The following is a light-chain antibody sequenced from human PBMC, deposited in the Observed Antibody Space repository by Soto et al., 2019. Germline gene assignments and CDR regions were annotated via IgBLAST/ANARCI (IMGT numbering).Light chain of an antibody. J-gene: IGKJ4*01. V-gene: IGKV3-15*01. CDR3: QQYKNWPPLT. Sequence: EIVMTQSPATLSVSPGERATLSCRARQSVSSNLAWYQQKPGQAPRLLIYGASTRATGIPARFSGSGSGTEFTLTISSLQSEDFAVYSCQQYKNWPPLTFGGGTKVEIK. CDR1: QSVSSN. CDR2: GAS.